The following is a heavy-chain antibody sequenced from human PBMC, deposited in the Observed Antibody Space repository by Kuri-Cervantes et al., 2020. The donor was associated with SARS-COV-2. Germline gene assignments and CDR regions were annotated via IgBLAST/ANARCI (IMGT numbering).Heavy chain of an antibody. CDR2: ISGSGGSK. D-gene: IGHD2-15*01. CDR1: GFTFSSYA. J-gene: IGHJ3*02. CDR3: AREGVVVASGAFDI. V-gene: IGHV3-23*01. Sequence: GESLKISCAASGFTFSSYAMSWVRQAPGKGLEWVSAISGSGGSKYYADSVKGRFTISRDNSKNTLYLQMNSLRAEDTAVYYCAREGVVVASGAFDIWGQGTMVTVSS.